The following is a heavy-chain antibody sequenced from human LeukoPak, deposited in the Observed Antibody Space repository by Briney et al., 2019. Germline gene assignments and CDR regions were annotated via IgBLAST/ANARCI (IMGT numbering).Heavy chain of an antibody. V-gene: IGHV4-39*01. Sequence: SETLFLTCTVSGCSISSSSYYWGWIRQPPGKGLEWIGSIYYSGSTYYNPSLKSRVTISVDTSKNQFSLKLSSVTAADTAVYYCAAYCSSSSCYNKVATIDFSYWGQGTLVTVPS. CDR3: AAYCSSSSCYNKVATIDFSY. D-gene: IGHD2-2*02. CDR1: GCSISSSSYY. CDR2: IYYSGST. J-gene: IGHJ4*02.